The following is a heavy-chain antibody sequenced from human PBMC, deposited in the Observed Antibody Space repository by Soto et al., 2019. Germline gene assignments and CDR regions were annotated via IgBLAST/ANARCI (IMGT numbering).Heavy chain of an antibody. CDR1: GYTFTSYD. D-gene: IGHD6-19*01. CDR2: MNPNSGNT. J-gene: IGHJ5*02. CDR3: ARGVGSLGSSGWYRWFDP. Sequence: ASVKVSCKASGYTFTSYDINWVRQATGQGLEWMGWMNPNSGNTGYAQKFQGRVTMTRNTSISTAYMELSSLRSEDTAVYYCARGVGSLGSSGWYRWFDPWGQGTLVTVLL. V-gene: IGHV1-8*01.